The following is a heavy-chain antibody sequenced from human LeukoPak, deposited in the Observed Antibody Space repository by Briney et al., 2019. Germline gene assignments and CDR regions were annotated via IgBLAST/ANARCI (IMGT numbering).Heavy chain of an antibody. CDR1: GFTFSSYG. V-gene: IGHV3-23*01. CDR2: DSVYGGGP. D-gene: IGHD2-15*01. J-gene: IGHJ4*02. CDR3: AKEDVGAAPDH. Sequence: SGGSLMLSCAASGFTFSSYGMSWIRQAPGKGLEWVSADSVYGGGPYYADSVKGRFTMSRDNSKSTLYLQMDSLRVEDTAVYYCAKEDVGAAPDHWGQGTLVTVSS.